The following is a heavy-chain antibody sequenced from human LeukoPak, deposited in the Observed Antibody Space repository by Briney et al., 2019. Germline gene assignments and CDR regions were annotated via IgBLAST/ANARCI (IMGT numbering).Heavy chain of an antibody. J-gene: IGHJ4*02. D-gene: IGHD4-17*01. Sequence: GESLTISCKGSGYSFTSYWIGWVRQLPGKGLEWMGVIYPGDSDTRYSPSFQGQVTISADKSISTAYLQWSSLKASDTAMYYCARHAVTTRFNYFDYWGQGTLVTVSS. CDR2: IYPGDSDT. CDR1: GYSFTSYW. V-gene: IGHV5-51*01. CDR3: ARHAVTTRFNYFDY.